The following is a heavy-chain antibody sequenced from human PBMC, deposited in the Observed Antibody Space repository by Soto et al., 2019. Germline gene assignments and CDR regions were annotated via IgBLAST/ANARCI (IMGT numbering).Heavy chain of an antibody. CDR2: IYPGDSDT. D-gene: IGHD1-1*01. J-gene: IGHJ6*02. CDR1: GYNFTDYW. V-gene: IGHV5-51*01. CDR3: ARLRGVPPGGMDV. Sequence: PGELLKISWRGSGYNFTDYWIGWVRQMPGKGLEWMGIIYPGDSDTRYSPSFQGQVTISADKSISTAYLQWSSLKASDTAMYYCARLRGVPPGGMDVWGQGTTVTVSS.